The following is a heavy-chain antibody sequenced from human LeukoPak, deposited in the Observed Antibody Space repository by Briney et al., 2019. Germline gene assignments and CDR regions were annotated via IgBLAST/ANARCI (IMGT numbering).Heavy chain of an antibody. D-gene: IGHD3-10*01. CDR1: GYTLTELS. V-gene: IGHV1-24*01. J-gene: IGHJ5*02. Sequence: ASVKVSCKVSGYTLTELSMHWVRQAPGKGLEWMGGFDPEDGETIYAQKFQGRVTMTEDTSTDTAYMELSSLRSEDTAVYYCARLSLAYGSGSYEGFDPWGQGTLVTVSS. CDR2: FDPEDGET. CDR3: ARLSLAYGSGSYEGFDP.